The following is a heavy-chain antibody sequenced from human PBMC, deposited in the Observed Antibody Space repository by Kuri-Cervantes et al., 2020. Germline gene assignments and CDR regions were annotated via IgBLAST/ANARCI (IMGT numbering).Heavy chain of an antibody. CDR1: GGTFSSYA. Sequence: SVKVSCKASGGTFSSYAVSWVRQAPGQGLEWMGGIIPIFATAHYAQKFQGRVTTTRDTSATTAYMELSSLRSEDTAVYYCARGSAVVRGVVARPIYYMDVWGKGTTVTVSS. D-gene: IGHD3-10*01. CDR2: IIPIFATA. V-gene: IGHV1-69*05. CDR3: ARGSAVVRGVVARPIYYMDV. J-gene: IGHJ6*03.